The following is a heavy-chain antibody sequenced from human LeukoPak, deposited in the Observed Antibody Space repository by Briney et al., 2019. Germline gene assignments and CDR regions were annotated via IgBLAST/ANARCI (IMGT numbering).Heavy chain of an antibody. CDR3: ARDVLVVVAATPGDY. CDR2: ISYDGSNK. D-gene: IGHD2-15*01. Sequence: GGSLRLSCAASGFTFANFAMRWVRQAPGKGLEWVAVISYDGSNKYYADSVKGRFTISRDNSKNTLYLQMNSLRAEDTAVYYCARDVLVVVAATPGDYWGQGTLVTVSS. V-gene: IGHV3-30-3*01. CDR1: GFTFANFA. J-gene: IGHJ4*02.